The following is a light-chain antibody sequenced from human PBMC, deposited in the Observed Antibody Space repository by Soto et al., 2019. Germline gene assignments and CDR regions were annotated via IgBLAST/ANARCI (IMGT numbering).Light chain of an antibody. CDR3: AAWDDSLNRPVCV. CDR1: SSNIGSNT. J-gene: IGLJ1*01. Sequence: QSVLTQPPSASGTPGRRVTISCSGSSSNIGSNTVNCYQQLPGTAPKLLIYSNNQRPSGVPDRFSGSKSGTSASLAISGLQSEDEADYYCAAWDDSLNRPVCVFGTATKVTVX. CDR2: SNN. V-gene: IGLV1-44*01.